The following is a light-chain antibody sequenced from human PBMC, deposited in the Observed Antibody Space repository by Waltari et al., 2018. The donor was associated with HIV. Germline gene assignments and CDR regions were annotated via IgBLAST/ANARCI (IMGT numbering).Light chain of an antibody. V-gene: IGLV2-14*01. CDR2: EVY. CDR3: SSYSARGFVA. Sequence: HSALTQPASVSGSPGQSITLSCTGPPSAFDPFKFVSWYQQSPGRAPKLIIFEVYSRPSGVSERFSGSKSGDTASLTISALRAEDEADYFCSSYSARGFVAFGGGTKVTVL. J-gene: IGLJ3*02. CDR1: PSAFDPFKF.